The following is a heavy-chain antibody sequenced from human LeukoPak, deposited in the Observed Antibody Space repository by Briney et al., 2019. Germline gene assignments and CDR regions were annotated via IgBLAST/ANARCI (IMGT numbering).Heavy chain of an antibody. CDR3: TRDQGSSWYSKPNFDY. J-gene: IGHJ4*02. V-gene: IGHV3-49*04. CDR1: GFTFSSYW. CDR2: IRSKAYGGTT. D-gene: IGHD6-13*01. Sequence: GGSLRLSCAASGFTFSSYWMSWVRQAPGKGLEWVGFIRSKAYGGTTEYAASVKGRFTISRDDSKSIAYLQMNSLKTEDTAVYYCTRDQGSSWYSKPNFDYWGQGTLVTVSS.